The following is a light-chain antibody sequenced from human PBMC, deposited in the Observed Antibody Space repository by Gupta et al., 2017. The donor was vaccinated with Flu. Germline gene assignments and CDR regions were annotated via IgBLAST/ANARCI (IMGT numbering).Light chain of an antibody. V-gene: IGLV1-47*01. Sequence: QSVLTQPPSASGTPGQRVPISCSGSSSNIGSNYVYWYQQLQGPETKRFIVRKNQRPSGVHDRGSCYKAGTYASREISGLRSEDEADDYWAEWDDGLRGVVFGGGTKLTVI. CDR2: RKN. CDR1: SSNIGSNY. J-gene: IGLJ3*02. CDR3: AEWDDGLRGVV.